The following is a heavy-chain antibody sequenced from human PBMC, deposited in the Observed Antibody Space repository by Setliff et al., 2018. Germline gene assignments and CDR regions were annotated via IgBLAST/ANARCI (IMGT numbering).Heavy chain of an antibody. CDR1: GGSISDYY. CDR3: ARDRQYCSSTSCYTSYFYYYAMDI. V-gene: IGHV4-34*01. CDR2: INHSGST. J-gene: IGHJ6*02. Sequence: SETLSLTCGVYGGSISDYYWSWIRQPPGKGLEWIGEINHSGSTNYNPSLKSRVTISLDTSTNQVSLKLSSVTAADTAVYYCARDRQYCSSTSCYTSYFYYYAMDIWGQGTTVTVSS. D-gene: IGHD2-2*02.